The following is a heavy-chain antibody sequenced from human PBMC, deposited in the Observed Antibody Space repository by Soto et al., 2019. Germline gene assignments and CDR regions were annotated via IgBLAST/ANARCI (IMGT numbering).Heavy chain of an antibody. Sequence: QVQLVQSGAEVKRPGASVKVSCKASGDTFSNFDFNWVRPATGQGPEWMGWMYPNNGQTAYARTFQGRVTMTWNSSTSTAYMELSSLTSEDTAVYYCATMIRGLIHWLDPWGQGTLVTVSS. J-gene: IGHJ5*02. V-gene: IGHV1-8*01. CDR3: ATMIRGLIHWLDP. CDR2: MYPNNGQT. CDR1: GDTFSNFD. D-gene: IGHD3-16*01.